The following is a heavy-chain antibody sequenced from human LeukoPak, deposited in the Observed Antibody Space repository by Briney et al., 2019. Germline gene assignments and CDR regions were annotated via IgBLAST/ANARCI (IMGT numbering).Heavy chain of an antibody. J-gene: IGHJ5*02. CDR1: GGSFSGYY. CDR2: INHSGST. V-gene: IGHV4-34*01. Sequence: SETLSLTCAVYGGSFSGYYWSWIRQPPGKGLEWIGEINHSGSTNYNPSLKSRVTISVDTSKNQFSLKLSSVTAADTAVYYCARVHYRSSWYMRGYWFDPWGQGTLVTVSS. CDR3: ARVHYRSSWYMRGYWFDP. D-gene: IGHD6-13*01.